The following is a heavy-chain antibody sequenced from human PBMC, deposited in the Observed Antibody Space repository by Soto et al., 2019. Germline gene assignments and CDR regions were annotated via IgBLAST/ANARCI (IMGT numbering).Heavy chain of an antibody. Sequence: GGSLRLSCAASGFTVSNNYMSWVRQAPGKGLEWVSVIYSGGGTYYADSVKGRFTISRDNSKNTLYLQMNSLRAEDTAVYYCARSLYDFWREDVWGKGTTVTVSS. CDR2: IYSGGGT. CDR1: GFTVSNNY. J-gene: IGHJ6*04. D-gene: IGHD3-3*01. CDR3: ARSLYDFWREDV. V-gene: IGHV3-66*01.